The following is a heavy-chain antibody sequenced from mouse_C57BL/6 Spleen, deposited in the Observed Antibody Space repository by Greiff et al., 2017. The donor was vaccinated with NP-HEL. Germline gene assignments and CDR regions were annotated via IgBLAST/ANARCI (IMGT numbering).Heavy chain of an antibody. V-gene: IGHV5-17*01. CDR2: ISSGSSTI. CDR3: ARLGRSYAMDY. J-gene: IGHJ4*01. D-gene: IGHD4-1*01. Sequence: EVQVVESGGGLVKPGGSLKLSCAASGFTFSDYGMHWVRQAPEKGLEWVAYISSGSSTIYYADTVKGRFTISRDNAKNTLFLQMTSLRSEDTAMYYCARLGRSYAMDYWGQGTSVTVSS. CDR1: GFTFSDYG.